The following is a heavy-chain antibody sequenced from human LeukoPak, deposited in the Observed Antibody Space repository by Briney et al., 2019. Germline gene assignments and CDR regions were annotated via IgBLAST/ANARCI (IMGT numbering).Heavy chain of an antibody. V-gene: IGHV3-7*01. J-gene: IGHJ3*01. Sequence: AGGSLRLSCAVSGFTFSNYWISWVRQAPAKGLEWVAYINKDGRERYSVDSMDGRFTFSRDNAQKSMFLQMNNMSAEATALYYFARYGSYLDAVDLWGQGTLVTVAS. CDR2: INKDGRER. D-gene: IGHD1-26*01. CDR3: ARYGSYLDAVDL. CDR1: GFTFSNYW.